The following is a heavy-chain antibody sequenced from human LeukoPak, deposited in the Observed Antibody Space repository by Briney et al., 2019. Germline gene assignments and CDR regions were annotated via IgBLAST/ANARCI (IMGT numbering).Heavy chain of an antibody. J-gene: IGHJ6*02. CDR3: AKDLYSGYAKDYYYGMDV. CDR1: GFTFSSYG. D-gene: IGHD5-12*01. V-gene: IGHV3-30*02. CDR2: IRYDGSNK. Sequence: GGSLRLSCAASGFTFSSYGMHWVRQAPGKGLEWVAFIRYDGSNKYYADSVKGRFTISRDNSKNTLYLQMNSLRAEDTAVYYCAKDLYSGYAKDYYYGMDVWGQRTTVTVSS.